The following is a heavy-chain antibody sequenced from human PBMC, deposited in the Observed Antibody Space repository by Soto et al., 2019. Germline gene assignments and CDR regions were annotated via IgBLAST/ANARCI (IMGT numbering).Heavy chain of an antibody. CDR3: ASRDIVTAISSFDY. Sequence: EVHLVESGGGLVQPGGSLRLSCAASGFTFSSYSMNWVRQAPRKGLEWVSYISSSSSTIYYADSVKGRFTISRDNAKNSLYLQMNSLRDEDTAVYYCASRDIVTAISSFDYWGQGTLVTVSS. J-gene: IGHJ4*02. V-gene: IGHV3-48*02. CDR2: ISSSSSTI. D-gene: IGHD5-12*01. CDR1: GFTFSSYS.